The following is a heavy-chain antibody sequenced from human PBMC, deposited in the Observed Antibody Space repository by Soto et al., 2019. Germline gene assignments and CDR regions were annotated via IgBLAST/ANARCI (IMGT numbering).Heavy chain of an antibody. Sequence: GGSLRLSCAASGFIFCNHWMHWVRQAPGKGLVWVSRINTGGSSTTYADSVKGRFTISRDNARNSVYLQMTSLRAEDTAIYYCVRAEEGGPFPGDYWGQGTQVTVSS. V-gene: IGHV3-74*03. CDR3: VRAEEGGPFPGDY. J-gene: IGHJ4*02. CDR2: INTGGSST. CDR1: GFIFCNHW. D-gene: IGHD7-27*01.